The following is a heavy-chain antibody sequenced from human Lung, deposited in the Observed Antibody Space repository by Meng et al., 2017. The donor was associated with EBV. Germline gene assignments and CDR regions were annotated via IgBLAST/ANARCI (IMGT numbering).Heavy chain of an antibody. CDR3: ASFDHIPRRNYFDY. J-gene: IGHJ4*02. D-gene: IGHD2-21*01. CDR1: GGSMSIGNYY. V-gene: IGHV4-30-4*01. CDR2: IHHSGSA. Sequence: QVQLQESGPGLVGPSQTRSLPCTFPGGSMSIGNYYWSWIRQPPGKGLEWIGYIHHSGSAYYNPSLKSRVSISVDTSKNQFSLNLNSMTAADTAVYYCASFDHIPRRNYFDYWGQGTLVTVSS.